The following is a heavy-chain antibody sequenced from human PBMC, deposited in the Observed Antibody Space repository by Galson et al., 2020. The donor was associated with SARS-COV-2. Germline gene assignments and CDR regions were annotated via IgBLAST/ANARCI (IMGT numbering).Heavy chain of an antibody. V-gene: IGHV4-4*07. Sequence: SQTLSLTCTVSGGSISTYYWTWIRQPAGKGLEWIGRIYITGSTNYNPSLKSRVTMSVDTSRNQFSLTVSSVSAADTAVYYCAREDIVGATTCPDYWGQGTLVTVSS. CDR2: IYITGST. J-gene: IGHJ4*02. D-gene: IGHD1-26*01. CDR1: GGSISTYY. CDR3: AREDIVGATTCPDY.